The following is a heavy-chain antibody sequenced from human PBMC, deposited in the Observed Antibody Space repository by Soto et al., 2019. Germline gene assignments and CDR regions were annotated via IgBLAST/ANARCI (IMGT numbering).Heavy chain of an antibody. CDR1: GFTFTSSA. CDR3: AAENYYDSSDPYYFDY. CDR2: IVVGSGNT. Sequence: GASVKVSCKASGFTFTSSAVQWVRQARGQRLEWIGWIVVGSGNTNYAQKFQERVTITRDMSTSTAYMELSSLRSEDTAVYYCAAENYYDSSDPYYFDYWGQGTLVTVSS. V-gene: IGHV1-58*01. J-gene: IGHJ4*02. D-gene: IGHD3-22*01.